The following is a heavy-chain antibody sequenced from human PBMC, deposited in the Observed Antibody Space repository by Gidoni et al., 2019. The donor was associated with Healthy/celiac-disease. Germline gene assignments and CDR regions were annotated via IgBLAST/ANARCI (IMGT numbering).Heavy chain of an antibody. V-gene: IGHV4-34*01. J-gene: IGHJ4*02. D-gene: IGHD2-2*02. CDR1: GGSFSCYY. CDR3: AREGSRYPFDY. CDR2: INHSGST. Sequence: QVQLQQWGAGRLKPAETLSLSCAVYGGSFSCYYWIWIRQNPGKGLEWIGEINHSGSTNYTPSLQRRVPISVDTSKNQFSLKLSSVTAADTAVYYCAREGSRYPFDYWGQGTLVTVSS.